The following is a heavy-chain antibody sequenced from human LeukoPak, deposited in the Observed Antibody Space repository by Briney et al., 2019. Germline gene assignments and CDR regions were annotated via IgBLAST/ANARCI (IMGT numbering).Heavy chain of an antibody. Sequence: GGSLRLSCAASGFTVSSNYMSWVRQAPGKGLEWVSGISGSGGSTYYTDSVKGRFTISRDNSKNTLYLQMNSLRAEDTAVYYCAKTGYSSSWYGDYWGQGTLVTVSS. CDR1: GFTVSSNY. CDR3: AKTGYSSSWYGDY. V-gene: IGHV3-23*01. CDR2: ISGSGGST. J-gene: IGHJ4*02. D-gene: IGHD6-13*01.